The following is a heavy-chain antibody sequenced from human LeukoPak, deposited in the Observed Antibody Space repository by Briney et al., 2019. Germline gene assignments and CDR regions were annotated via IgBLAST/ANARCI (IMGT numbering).Heavy chain of an antibody. D-gene: IGHD1-1*01. CDR1: GYTFTTYG. J-gene: IGHJ4*02. CDR3: ARDGLYTSNWNDY. V-gene: IGHV1-18*01. CDR2: ISANNGST. Sequence: GASVKVSCKTSGYTFTTYGITRVRQAPGQGLEWMGRISANNGSTHYAQKFQGRVTMTKDTSTSTAYMELRSLRSDDTAVYYCARDGLYTSNWNDYWGQGTLVTVSS.